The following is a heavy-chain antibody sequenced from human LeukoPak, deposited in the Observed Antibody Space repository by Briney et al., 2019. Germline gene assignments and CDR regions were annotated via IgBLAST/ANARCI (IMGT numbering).Heavy chain of an antibody. D-gene: IGHD3-22*01. V-gene: IGHV3-23*01. Sequence: GGSLRLSCVASGFTFSSYAMSWVRQAPGTGLEWVSAISGSGGSTYYADSVKGRFTISRDNSKNTLYLQMNSLRAEDTAVYYCAKDLVYYYDSSGSPFQHWGQGTLVTVSS. CDR1: GFTFSSYA. CDR3: AKDLVYYYDSSGSPFQH. J-gene: IGHJ1*01. CDR2: ISGSGGST.